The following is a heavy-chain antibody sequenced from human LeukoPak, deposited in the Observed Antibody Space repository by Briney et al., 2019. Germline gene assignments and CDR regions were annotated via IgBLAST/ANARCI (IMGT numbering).Heavy chain of an antibody. CDR2: LYSGGST. J-gene: IGHJ4*01. CDR3: ARVKEVVLFDY. CDR1: GFTVSTNY. D-gene: IGHD3-22*01. Sequence: GGSLRLSCAASGFTVSTNYMSWVRQAPGKGLEWVSVLYSGGSTYYADSVKGRFTISRDNSKNTLSLQMNSLRAEDTAVYYCARVKEVVLFDYWGQGTLVTVSS. V-gene: IGHV3-53*01.